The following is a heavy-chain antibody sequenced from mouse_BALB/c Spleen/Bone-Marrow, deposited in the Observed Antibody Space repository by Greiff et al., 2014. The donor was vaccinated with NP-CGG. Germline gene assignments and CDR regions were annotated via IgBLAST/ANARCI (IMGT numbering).Heavy chain of an antibody. CDR1: GYTFSSYG. V-gene: IGHV1-14*01. CDR2: INPYNDGT. Sequence: LVESGPELVKPGASVKMSCKASGYTFSSYGMNWVKQKPGQGLEWIGYINPYNDGTKLNEKFEDKATLTSDKSSSTAYMELTSLTSEDSAVYYCARSGWLLRGYYASDYRGPGTSVTVSS. CDR3: ARSGWLLRGYYASDY. J-gene: IGHJ4*01. D-gene: IGHD2-3*01.